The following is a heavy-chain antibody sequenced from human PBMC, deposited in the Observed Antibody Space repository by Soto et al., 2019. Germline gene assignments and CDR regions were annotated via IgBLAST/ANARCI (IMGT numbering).Heavy chain of an antibody. CDR1: GGTFSSYA. CDR3: ARGDPPTVTMWANYYYYGMDV. V-gene: IGHV1-69*13. D-gene: IGHD4-4*01. CDR2: IIPIFGTA. J-gene: IGHJ6*02. Sequence: SVKVSCKASGGTFSSYAISWVRQAPGQGLEWMGGIIPIFGTANYAQKFQGRVTITADESTSTAYMELSSLRSEDTAVYYCARGDPPTVTMWANYYYYGMDVWGQGTTVTVSS.